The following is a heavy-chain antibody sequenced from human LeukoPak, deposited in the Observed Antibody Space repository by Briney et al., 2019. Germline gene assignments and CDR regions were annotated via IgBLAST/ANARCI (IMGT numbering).Heavy chain of an antibody. CDR1: GGSISSGGYS. CDR2: IYHSGST. J-gene: IGHJ4*02. D-gene: IGHD6-13*01. CDR3: AREAAAGTFDY. V-gene: IGHV4-30-2*01. Sequence: RASETLSLTCAVSGGSISSGGYSWSWIRQPPGKGLEWIGYIYHSGSTYYNPSLKSRVTISVDRSKNQFSLKLSSVTAADTAVYYCAREAAAGTFDYWGQGTLVTVSS.